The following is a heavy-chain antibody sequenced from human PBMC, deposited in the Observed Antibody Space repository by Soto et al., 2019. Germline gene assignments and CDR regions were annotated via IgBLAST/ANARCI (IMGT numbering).Heavy chain of an antibody. J-gene: IGHJ5*02. CDR3: ARWYQLAILFDP. CDR2: IYYSGST. CDR1: GGSISSGGYY. V-gene: IGHV4-31*03. D-gene: IGHD2-2*01. Sequence: SETLSLTCTVSGGSISSGGYYWSWIRQHPGKGLEWIGYIYYSGSTYYNPSLKSRVTISVDTSKNQFSLKLSSVTAADTAVYYCARWYQLAILFDPWGQGTLVTVSS.